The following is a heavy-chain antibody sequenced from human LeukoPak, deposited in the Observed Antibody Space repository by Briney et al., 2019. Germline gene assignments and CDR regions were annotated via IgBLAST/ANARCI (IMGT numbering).Heavy chain of an antibody. Sequence: PSETLSLTCTVSSGSISSYYWSWIRRPPGKGLEWIGYIFYSGSTNYNPSLKSRVTISVDTSKNQFSLGLSSVTAADTAVYYCARGPTRYYFDCWGQGTLVTVSS. CDR2: IFYSGST. CDR3: ARGPTRYYFDC. D-gene: IGHD4-17*01. V-gene: IGHV4-59*01. J-gene: IGHJ4*02. CDR1: SGSISSYY.